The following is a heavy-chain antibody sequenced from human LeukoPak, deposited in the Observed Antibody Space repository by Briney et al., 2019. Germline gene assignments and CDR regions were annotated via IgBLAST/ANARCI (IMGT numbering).Heavy chain of an antibody. CDR2: IEQDGTGK. V-gene: IGHV3-7*01. CDR3: ARDDDYYDSSGYYKLDY. Sequence: GGSLRLSCAASGFTFNTYWMGWVRQAPGKGLEWVANIEQDGTGKHYVDSVKGRFTISRDNAKNSLYLQMNSLRAEDTAVYYCARDDDYYDSSGYYKLDYWGQGTLVTVSS. CDR1: GFTFNTYW. D-gene: IGHD3-22*01. J-gene: IGHJ4*02.